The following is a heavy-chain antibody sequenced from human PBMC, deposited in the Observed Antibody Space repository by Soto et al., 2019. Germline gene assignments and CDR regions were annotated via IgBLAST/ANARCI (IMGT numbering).Heavy chain of an antibody. V-gene: IGHV3-21*01. D-gene: IGHD2-15*01. CDR3: ATTYCSGGYCFSSEY. J-gene: IGHJ4*02. CDR2: ITSDSSDI. Sequence: PGGSLRLSCAASGITFRSYSMSWVRQAPGKGLEWVSSITSDSSDIYYADSVKGRFTISRDNGENSLYLQMTSLGAEDTGVYYCATTYCSGGYCFSSEYWGQEVLFTSPQ. CDR1: GITFRSYS.